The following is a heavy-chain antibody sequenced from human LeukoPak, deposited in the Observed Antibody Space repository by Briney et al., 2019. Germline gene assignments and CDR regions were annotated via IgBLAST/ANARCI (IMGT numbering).Heavy chain of an antibody. Sequence: GALRLSFAASGFTFSSYAMSWVRPAPGKGLEWVSAISGSGGSTYYADSVKGRFTISRDNSKNTLYLQMNSLRAEDTAVYYCAKESYYYDSSGLRGNPWGQGTLVTVSS. D-gene: IGHD3-22*01. V-gene: IGHV3-23*01. J-gene: IGHJ5*02. CDR2: ISGSGGST. CDR3: AKESYYYDSSGLRGNP. CDR1: GFTFSSYA.